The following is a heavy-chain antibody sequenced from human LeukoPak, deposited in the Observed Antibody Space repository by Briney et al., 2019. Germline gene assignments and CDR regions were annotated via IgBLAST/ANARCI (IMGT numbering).Heavy chain of an antibody. J-gene: IGHJ4*02. D-gene: IGHD4-17*01. V-gene: IGHV2-5*02. Sequence: KESGPSLVKPTPTLTLTCTFSGFSLSTSGASVGWIRQPPGNALDWLAVIYWDDDKRYSASFKNRVTMTKDTSKIQVVLTLANMDPVDTATYYCVHMRHYYGDQHFDSWGQGILVTVSS. CDR1: GFSLSTSGAS. CDR3: VHMRHYYGDQHFDS. CDR2: IYWDDDK.